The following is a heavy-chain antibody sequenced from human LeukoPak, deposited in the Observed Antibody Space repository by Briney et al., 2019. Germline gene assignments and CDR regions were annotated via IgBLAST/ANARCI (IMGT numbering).Heavy chain of an antibody. Sequence: GGSLRLSCAVSGFTFSSYEMNWVRQAPGKGLEWVSYISSRGTTIYYVDSVKGRFTISRDNAKNSLYLQMNSLRAEDTALYYCARVRSGLHMNVWGQGTTVTVSS. D-gene: IGHD2-15*01. J-gene: IGHJ6*02. CDR1: GFTFSSYE. V-gene: IGHV3-48*03. CDR3: ARVRSGLHMNV. CDR2: ISSRGTTI.